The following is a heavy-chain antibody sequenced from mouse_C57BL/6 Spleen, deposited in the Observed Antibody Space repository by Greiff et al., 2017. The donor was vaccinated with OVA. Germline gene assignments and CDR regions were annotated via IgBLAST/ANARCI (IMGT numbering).Heavy chain of an antibody. D-gene: IGHD3-2*02. V-gene: IGHV5-4*03. J-gene: IGHJ4*01. CDR2: ISDGGSYT. CDR1: GFTFSSYA. CDR3: ARELRLPAMDY. Sequence: EVKLMESGGGLVKPGGSLKLSCAASGFTFSSYAMSWVRQTPEKRLEWVATISDGGSYTYYPDNVKGRFTISRDNAKNNLYLQMSHLKSEDTAMYYCARELRLPAMDYWGQGTSVTVSS.